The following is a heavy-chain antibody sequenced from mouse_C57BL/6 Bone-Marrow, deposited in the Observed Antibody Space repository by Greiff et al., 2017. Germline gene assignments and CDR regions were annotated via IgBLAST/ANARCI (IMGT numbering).Heavy chain of an antibody. J-gene: IGHJ2*01. Sequence: VQLQQPGAELVKPGASVKMSCKASGYTFTSYWITWVKQRPGQGLEWIGDIYPGSGSTKYNEKFKSKATLTVDKSSSTAYMQLSSLTSEDSAVYYCARELRSYWGQGTTLTVSS. CDR3: ARELRSY. D-gene: IGHD1-1*01. CDR1: GYTFTSYW. V-gene: IGHV1-55*01. CDR2: IYPGSGST.